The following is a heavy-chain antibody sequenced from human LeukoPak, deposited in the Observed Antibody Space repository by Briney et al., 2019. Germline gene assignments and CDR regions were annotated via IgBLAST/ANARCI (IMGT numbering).Heavy chain of an antibody. V-gene: IGHV3-30*03. D-gene: IGHD2-15*01. CDR1: GFTFSNYG. CDR3: ATGLGYCSGGSCYNWFDP. J-gene: IGHJ5*02. CDR2: ISYDGSNK. Sequence: GGSLRLSCAASGFTFSNYGMHWVRQAPGKGLEWVAVISYDGSNKYYTDSVKGRFTISRDNSKNTLYLQMNSLRAEDTAVYYCATGLGYCSGGSCYNWFDPWGQGTLVTVSS.